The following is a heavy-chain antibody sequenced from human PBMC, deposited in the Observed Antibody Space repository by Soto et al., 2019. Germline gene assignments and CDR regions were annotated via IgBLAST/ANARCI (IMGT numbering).Heavy chain of an antibody. CDR2: IKSKTDGGTT. Sequence: SVSNAWMNWVRQAPGKGLEWVGRIKSKTDGGTTDYAAPVKGRFTISRDDSKNTLYLQMNSLKTEDKAVYYCTGQTGYSRGWYYATKCLRGLGDYWVQGTLVTVSS. CDR1: SVSNAW. CDR3: TGQTGYSRGWYYATKCLRGLGDY. V-gene: IGHV3-15*07. D-gene: IGHD6-19*01. J-gene: IGHJ4*02.